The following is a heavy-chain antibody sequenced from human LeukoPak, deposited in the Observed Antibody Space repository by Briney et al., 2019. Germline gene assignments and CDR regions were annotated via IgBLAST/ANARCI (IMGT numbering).Heavy chain of an antibody. Sequence: ASVTVSFKASGYTFTVYYMHWVRQAPGQGLEWMGWISAYNGNTNYAQKLQGRVTMTTDTSTSTAYMELRSLRSDDTAVYYCARRPAFGGVIVGNDYWGQGTLVTVSS. CDR1: GYTFTVYY. CDR2: ISAYNGNT. V-gene: IGHV1-18*04. CDR3: ARRPAFGGVIVGNDY. D-gene: IGHD3-16*02. J-gene: IGHJ4*02.